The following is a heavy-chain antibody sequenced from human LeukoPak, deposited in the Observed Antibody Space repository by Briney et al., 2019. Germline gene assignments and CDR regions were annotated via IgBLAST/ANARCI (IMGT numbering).Heavy chain of an antibody. Sequence: ASVKVFCKASGYTFTGYYMHWVRQAPGQGLEWMGWINPNSGGTNYAQKFQGRVTMTRDTSISTAYMELSRLRSDDTAVYYCARVDTAMVRYFDYWGQGTLVTVSS. CDR1: GYTFTGYY. CDR2: INPNSGGT. CDR3: ARVDTAMVRYFDY. V-gene: IGHV1-2*02. J-gene: IGHJ4*02. D-gene: IGHD5-18*01.